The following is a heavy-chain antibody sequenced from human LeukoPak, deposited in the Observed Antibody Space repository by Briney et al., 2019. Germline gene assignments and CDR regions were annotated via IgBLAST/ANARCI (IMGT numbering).Heavy chain of an antibody. D-gene: IGHD2-15*01. CDR2: IYPGDSDT. J-gene: IGHJ5*02. V-gene: IGHV5-51*01. CDR1: GYSFTSYW. Sequence: GESLKISCKGSGYSFTSYWIGWVRQMPGKGLEWMGIIYPGDSDTRYSPSFQGQVTISADKSISTAYLQWSSLKASDTAMYYCARQIYCSGGSCYTTRVGWFGPWGQGTLVTVSS. CDR3: ARQIYCSGGSCYTTRVGWFGP.